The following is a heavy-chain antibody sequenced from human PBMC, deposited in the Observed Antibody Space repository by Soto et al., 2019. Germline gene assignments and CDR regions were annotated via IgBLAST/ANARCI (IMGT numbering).Heavy chain of an antibody. D-gene: IGHD3-10*01. Sequence: EVQLEESGGGLVQPGGSLRLSCAASGFTFNTYWMHWVRQAPGKGLVWVSRINRDGSTTNYAVSVKGRFTISRDNGKDTLYLQMNSRSAEYAAVYYCARDLGGGRDYLGQGTLVTVSS. V-gene: IGHV3-74*01. CDR3: ARDLGGGRDY. CDR1: GFTFNTYW. J-gene: IGHJ4*02. CDR2: INRDGSTT.